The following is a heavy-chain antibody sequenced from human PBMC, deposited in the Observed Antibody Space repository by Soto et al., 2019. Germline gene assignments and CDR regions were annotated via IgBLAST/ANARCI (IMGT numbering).Heavy chain of an antibody. J-gene: IGHJ4*02. CDR2: ICYTGNT. CDR1: GGSISSYY. CDR3: ARYSGYSFDS. Sequence: SETLSLTCTVSGGSISSYYWSWIRQPPGKGLEWIGYICYTGNTFYHPSLKSRVTISVDTSKNQFSLNLSSVTAADTAVYYCARYSGYSFDSWGQGTLVTVSS. D-gene: IGHD1-26*01. V-gene: IGHV4-59*06.